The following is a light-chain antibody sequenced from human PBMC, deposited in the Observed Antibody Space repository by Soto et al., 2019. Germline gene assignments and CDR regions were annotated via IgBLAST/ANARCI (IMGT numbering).Light chain of an antibody. CDR2: DVN. CDR3: CSYAGVYTFWV. V-gene: IGLV2-11*01. CDR1: SSDVGGYNY. J-gene: IGLJ3*02. Sequence: QSALTQPRSVSGSPGQSVTISCTGTSSDVGGYNYVSWYQQHPGKAPKVMIYDVNKRPSGVPDRFSGSKSGNTASLTISGLQAEDEADYHCCSYAGVYTFWVFGGGTKLTVL.